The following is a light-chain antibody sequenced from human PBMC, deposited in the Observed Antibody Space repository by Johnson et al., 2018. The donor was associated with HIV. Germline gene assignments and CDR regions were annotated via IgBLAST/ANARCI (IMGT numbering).Light chain of an antibody. Sequence: QSVLTQPPSVSAAPGQKVTISCSGSSSNIGNNYVSWYQQLPGTAPKLLIYENNKRPSGLPDRFSGSKSGTSATLGITGLQTGDEADYYCGTWDSSVRTAFFGTGTKVTVL. V-gene: IGLV1-51*02. CDR2: ENN. J-gene: IGLJ1*01. CDR3: GTWDSSVRTAF. CDR1: SSNIGNNY.